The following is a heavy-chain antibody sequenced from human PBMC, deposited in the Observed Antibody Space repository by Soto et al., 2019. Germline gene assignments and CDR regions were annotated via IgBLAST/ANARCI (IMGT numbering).Heavy chain of an antibody. CDR2: ISAYNGNT. D-gene: IGHD6-13*01. CDR3: AKTGLWWAAEAGSWFDP. CDR1: GYTFTSYG. J-gene: IGHJ5*02. V-gene: IGHV1-18*01. Sequence: ASVKVSCKASGYTFTSYGISWVRQAPGQGLEWMGWISAYNGNTNYAQKLQGRVTMTTDTSTSTAYMELRSLRSDDTAVYYCAKTGLWWAAEAGSWFDPWGQGTLVTVS.